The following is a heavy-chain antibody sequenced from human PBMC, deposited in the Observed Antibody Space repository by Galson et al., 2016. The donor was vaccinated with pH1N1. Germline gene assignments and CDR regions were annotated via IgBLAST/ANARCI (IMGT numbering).Heavy chain of an antibody. Sequence: CAISGDSVSSISAAWNWIRQSPSRGLEWLGRTYYRSKWFYNHAVSVQGRITINPDTSKNQFSLQLNSVTPEDTAVYYCARHSPGRAVGVFDCWGQGTLVTVSS. J-gene: IGHJ4*02. CDR2: TYYRSKWFY. CDR1: GDSVSSISAA. V-gene: IGHV6-1*01. CDR3: ARHSPGRAVGVFDC. D-gene: IGHD6-19*01.